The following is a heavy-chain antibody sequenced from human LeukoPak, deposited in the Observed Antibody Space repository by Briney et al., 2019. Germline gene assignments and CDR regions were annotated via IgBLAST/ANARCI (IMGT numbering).Heavy chain of an antibody. Sequence: SVKVSCKASGGTFSSYAISWVRQAPGQGLEWMGGIIPIFGTANYAQKFQGRVTITADESTSTAYMELSSLRSEDTAVYYCARGPLAYYDFWSGYSEYYFDYWGQGTLVTVSS. CDR3: ARGPLAYYDFWSGYSEYYFDY. CDR2: IIPIFGTA. V-gene: IGHV1-69*01. D-gene: IGHD3-3*01. CDR1: GGTFSSYA. J-gene: IGHJ4*02.